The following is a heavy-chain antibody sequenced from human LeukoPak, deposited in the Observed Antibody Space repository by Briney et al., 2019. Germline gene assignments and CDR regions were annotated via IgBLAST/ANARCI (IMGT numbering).Heavy chain of an antibody. Sequence: PSKTLSLTCTVSGGSISSYYWSWIRQPPGKGLEWIGYIYYSGSTNYNPSLKSRVTISVDTSKNQFSLKLSSVTAADTAVYYCARGGDILTGYHFDYWGQGTLVTVSS. D-gene: IGHD3-9*01. CDR2: IYYSGST. CDR1: GGSISSYY. V-gene: IGHV4-59*01. J-gene: IGHJ4*02. CDR3: ARGGDILTGYHFDY.